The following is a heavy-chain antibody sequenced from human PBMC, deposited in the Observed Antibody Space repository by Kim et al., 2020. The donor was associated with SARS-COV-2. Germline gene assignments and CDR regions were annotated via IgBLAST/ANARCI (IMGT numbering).Heavy chain of an antibody. CDR3: AKDLVPIWGRLVIGRTGPGYFDY. J-gene: IGHJ4*02. Sequence: GGSLRLSCAASGFTFSSYAMSWVRQAPGKGLEWVSVISGSGGSTYYADSVKGRFTISRDNSKNTLYLQMNSLRAEDTAVYYCAKDLVPIWGRLVIGRTGPGYFDYWGQGTLVTVSS. D-gene: IGHD3-16*01. CDR2: ISGSGGST. V-gene: IGHV3-23*01. CDR1: GFTFSSYA.